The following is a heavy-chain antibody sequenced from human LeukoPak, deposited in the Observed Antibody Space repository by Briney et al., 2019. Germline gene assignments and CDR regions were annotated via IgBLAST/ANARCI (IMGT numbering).Heavy chain of an antibody. J-gene: IGHJ5*02. CDR3: AGSSSSWYDNWFDP. Sequence: PSETLSLTCTVSGYSTSSGYYWGWIRQTPGKGMEWIGSIYHSGSTYYNPSLKSRVTISVDTSKNQFSLKLSSVTAADTAVYYCAGSSSSWYDNWFDPWGQGTLVTVSS. CDR1: GYSTSSGYY. CDR2: IYHSGST. D-gene: IGHD6-13*01. V-gene: IGHV4-38-2*02.